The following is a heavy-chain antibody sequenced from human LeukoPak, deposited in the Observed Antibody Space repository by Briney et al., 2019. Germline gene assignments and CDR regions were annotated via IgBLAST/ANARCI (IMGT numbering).Heavy chain of an antibody. V-gene: IGHV4-31*03. J-gene: IGHJ4*02. Sequence: SQTLSLTCTVSGGSISSGGYYWSWIRQHPGKGLEWIGYIYYSGSTYYNPSLKSRVTISVDTSKNQFSLNLSSVTAADTAVYYCARDSSGYFAFDYCGQGTLVTVSS. CDR3: ARDSSGYFAFDY. D-gene: IGHD3-22*01. CDR1: GGSISSGGYY. CDR2: IYYSGST.